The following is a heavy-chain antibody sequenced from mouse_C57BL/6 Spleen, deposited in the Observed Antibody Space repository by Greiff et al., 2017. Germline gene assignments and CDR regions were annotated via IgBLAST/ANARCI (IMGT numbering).Heavy chain of an antibody. CDR3: ARSTGSYYFDY. CDR1: GYTFTSYW. V-gene: IGHV1-69*01. Sequence: QVQLQQPGAELVMPGASVKLSCKASGYTFTSYWMHWVKQRPGQGLEWIGEIDPSDSYTNYNQKFKGKSTLTLDKSSSTAYMQRSSLTSEDSAVSYCARSTGSYYFDYWGQGTTLTVSS. D-gene: IGHD4-1*01. J-gene: IGHJ2*01. CDR2: IDPSDSYT.